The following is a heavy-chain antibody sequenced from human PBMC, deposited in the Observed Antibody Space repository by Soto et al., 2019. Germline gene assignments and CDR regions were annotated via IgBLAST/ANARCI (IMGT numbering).Heavy chain of an antibody. D-gene: IGHD1-1*01. J-gene: IGHJ4*02. CDR2: IYYTGTT. CDR1: GGSIYSNSYY. Sequence: SETLSLTCTVSGGSIYSNSYYWAWIRQPPGKGLEWIGTIYYTGTTYYNPSLKSRVTISVDTSKNQFSLNLNSVTAADTAVYYCARYGTVAAIDSWGQGTLVTVSS. CDR3: ARYGTVAAIDS. V-gene: IGHV4-39*01.